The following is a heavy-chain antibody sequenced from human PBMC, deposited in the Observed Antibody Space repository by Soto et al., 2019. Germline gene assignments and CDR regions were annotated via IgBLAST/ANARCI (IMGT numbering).Heavy chain of an antibody. CDR3: ASSDLVPAAIRYFQH. D-gene: IGHD2-2*02. CDR1: GYTFTSYG. J-gene: IGHJ1*01. Sequence: VKVSCKASGYTFTSYGISWVRQAPGQGLEWMGWISAYNGNTNYAQKLQGRVTMTTDTSTSTAYMELRSLRSDDTAVYYCASSDLVPAAIRYFQHWGQGTLVTVPQ. V-gene: IGHV1-18*01. CDR2: ISAYNGNT.